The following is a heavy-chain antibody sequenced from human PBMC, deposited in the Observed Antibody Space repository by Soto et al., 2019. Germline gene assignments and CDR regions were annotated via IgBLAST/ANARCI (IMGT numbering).Heavy chain of an antibody. J-gene: IGHJ1*01. CDR3: ALIVWLGHGALEV. CDR1: GFSLTTSAVG. Sequence: QITLNESCPTQVQPTQTLTLTCTFSGFSLTTSAVGVAWIRQPPGKALEFLALIHWDDTERYRSSLTARLTTTKDTAKNPVVLTTSNMDTVDPATSSSALIVWLGHGALEVWCQGKLVSVPS. CDR2: IHWDDTE. D-gene: IGHD2-8*01. V-gene: IGHV2-5*02.